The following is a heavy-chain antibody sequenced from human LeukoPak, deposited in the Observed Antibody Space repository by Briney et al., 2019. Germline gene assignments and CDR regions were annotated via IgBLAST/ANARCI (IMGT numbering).Heavy chain of an antibody. D-gene: IGHD1-26*01. J-gene: IGHJ4*02. CDR1: GGSTSSSGNY. CDR3: ARGRSGKYYFDY. Sequence: PSETLSLTCTVSGGSTSSSGNYWGWIRQPPGKGLEWIGSIYYSGSTYYSPSLKSRVTISVDTSKNQFSLKLSSVTAADTAVYYCARGRSGKYYFDYWGQGTLVTVSS. V-gene: IGHV4-39*07. CDR2: IYYSGST.